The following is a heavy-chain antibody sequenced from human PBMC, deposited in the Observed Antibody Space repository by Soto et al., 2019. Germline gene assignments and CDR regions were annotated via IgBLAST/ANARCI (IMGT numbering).Heavy chain of an antibody. V-gene: IGHV4-34*01. CDR2: INHSGST. Sequence: QVQLQQWGAGLLKPSETLSLTCAVYGGSFSGYYWSWIRQPPGKGLEWIGEINHSGSTNYNPSLKSRVTISVGASKNQFSLKLSSVTAADTAVYCCARGLLGYCSSTRCMGWNHRAVDLWGQGTMVTVSS. CDR3: ARGLLGYCSSTRCMGWNHRAVDL. CDR1: GGSFSGYY. D-gene: IGHD2-2*01. J-gene: IGHJ3*01.